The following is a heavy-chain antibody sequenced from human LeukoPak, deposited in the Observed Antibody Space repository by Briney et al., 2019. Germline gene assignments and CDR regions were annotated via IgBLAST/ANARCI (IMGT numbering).Heavy chain of an antibody. Sequence: GASVKVSCKASGGIFSSYAISWVRQAPGQGLEWMGRIIPIHGTANYAQKFQGRVTITADKSTSTAYMELSSLRSEDTAVYYCASGYCSTTSCYVNPYFDYWGQGTLVTVSS. CDR3: ASGYCSTTSCYVNPYFDY. D-gene: IGHD2-2*03. CDR2: IIPIHGTA. V-gene: IGHV1-69*04. J-gene: IGHJ4*02. CDR1: GGIFSSYA.